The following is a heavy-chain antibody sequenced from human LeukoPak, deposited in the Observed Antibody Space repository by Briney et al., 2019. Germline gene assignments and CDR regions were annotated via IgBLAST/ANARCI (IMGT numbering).Heavy chain of an antibody. CDR2: IYYSGST. J-gene: IGHJ6*03. Sequence: PSETLSLTRAVSGYSISSSNWWGWIRQPPGKGLEWIGYIYYSGSTYYNPSLKSRVTMSVDTSKNQFSLKLSSVTAVDTAVYYCARMSGSFYYYYYMDVWGKGTTVTASS. CDR3: ARMSGSFYYYYYMDV. D-gene: IGHD5-12*01. V-gene: IGHV4-28*01. CDR1: GYSISSSNW.